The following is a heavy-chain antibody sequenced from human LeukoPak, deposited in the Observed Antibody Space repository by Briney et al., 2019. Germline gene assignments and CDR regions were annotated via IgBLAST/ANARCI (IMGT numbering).Heavy chain of an antibody. J-gene: IGHJ6*02. Sequence: GGSLRPSCAASGFTFSSYSMNWVRQAPGKGLEWVSYISSSSSTIYYADSVKGRFTISRDNAKNSLHLQMNSLRAEDTAVYYCARKVQLWLDYYGMDVWGQGTTVTVSS. V-gene: IGHV3-48*01. D-gene: IGHD5-18*01. CDR3: ARKVQLWLDYYGMDV. CDR2: ISSSSSTI. CDR1: GFTFSSYS.